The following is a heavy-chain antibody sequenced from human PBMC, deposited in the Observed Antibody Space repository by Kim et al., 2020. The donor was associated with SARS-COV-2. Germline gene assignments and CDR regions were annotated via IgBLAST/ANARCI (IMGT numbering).Heavy chain of an antibody. Sequence: YADSVKGRFTISRDNSKNTLYLQMSSLKPEDTAVYYCARMMSLDTFFFESWGQGTLVTVSS. J-gene: IGHJ5*01. D-gene: IGHD3-16*01. CDR3: ARMMSLDTFFFES. V-gene: IGHV3-30*15.